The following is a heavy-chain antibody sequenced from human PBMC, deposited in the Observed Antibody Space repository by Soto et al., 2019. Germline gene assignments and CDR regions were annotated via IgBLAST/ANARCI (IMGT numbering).Heavy chain of an antibody. CDR3: AKPGYDY. CDR2: ISYDGSNK. J-gene: IGHJ4*02. D-gene: IGHD6-13*01. CDR1: GFTFSSYG. Sequence: QVQLVESGGGVVQPGRSLRLCCAASGFTFSSYGMHWVRQAPGKGLEWVAVISYDGSNKYYADSVKGRFTISRDNSKNTLYLQMNSLRAEDTAVYYCAKPGYDYWGQGTLVTVSS. V-gene: IGHV3-30*18.